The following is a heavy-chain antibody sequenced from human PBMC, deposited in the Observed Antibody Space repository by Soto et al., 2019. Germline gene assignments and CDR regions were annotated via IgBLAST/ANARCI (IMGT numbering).Heavy chain of an antibody. J-gene: IGHJ5*02. CDR1: GNPLCSFT. CDR3: TRDASRDSSARGWFDP. Sequence: CTADGNPLCSFTLDWIRQAPGKGLEWVSTISSNSAYIYYTDALRGRFTISRDNAKNSLHLQMNSLRAEDTAVYYCTRDASRDSSARGWFDP. V-gene: IGHV3-21*01. D-gene: IGHD6-13*01. CDR2: ISSNSAYI.